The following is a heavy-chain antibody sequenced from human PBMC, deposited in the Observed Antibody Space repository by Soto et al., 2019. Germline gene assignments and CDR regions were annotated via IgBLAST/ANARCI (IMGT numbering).Heavy chain of an antibody. CDR2: IYPGDSDT. Sequence: EVQLVQSGAEVKKPGESLKISCKGSGYSFTSYWIGWVRQMPGKGLEWMGIIYPGDSDTRYSPSFQGQVTISADKSISTAYLQWSSLKASDTAMYYCATSTIAARPPYYYDYMDVWGKGTTVTVSS. CDR3: ATSTIAARPPYYYDYMDV. J-gene: IGHJ6*03. V-gene: IGHV5-51*03. D-gene: IGHD6-6*01. CDR1: GYSFTSYW.